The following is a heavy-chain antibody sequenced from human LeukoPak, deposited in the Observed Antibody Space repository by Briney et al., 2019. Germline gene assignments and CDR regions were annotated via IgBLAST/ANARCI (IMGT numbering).Heavy chain of an antibody. D-gene: IGHD3-9*01. Sequence: GASVTVSCTASGGTFSIYAISWVRQAPGQGLEWMGGIIPIFGTANYAQKFQGRVTITADESTSTAYMELSSLRSEDTAVYYCARDAILTGYRYFDYWGQGTLVTVSS. V-gene: IGHV1-69*01. CDR1: GGTFSIYA. CDR3: ARDAILTGYRYFDY. CDR2: IIPIFGTA. J-gene: IGHJ4*02.